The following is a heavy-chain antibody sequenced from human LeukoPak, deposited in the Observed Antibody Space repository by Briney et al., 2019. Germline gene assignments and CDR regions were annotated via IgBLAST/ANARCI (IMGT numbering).Heavy chain of an antibody. Sequence: GGSLRLSCAASGFTFSSYAMSWVRQAPGKGLEWVAYISSSGSATHYADSVKGRFTISRDNARNSVYLQMNSLRAEDTAVYCASGGHYGLERPYGMDVWGQGATVTVSS. CDR2: ISSSGSAT. J-gene: IGHJ6*02. CDR1: GFTFSSYA. V-gene: IGHV3-48*04. D-gene: IGHD3-10*01. CDR3: ASGGHYGLERPYGMDV.